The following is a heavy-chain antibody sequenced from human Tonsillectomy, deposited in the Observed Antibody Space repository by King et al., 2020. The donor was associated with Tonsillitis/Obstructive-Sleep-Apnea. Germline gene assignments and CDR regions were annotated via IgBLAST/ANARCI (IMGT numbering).Heavy chain of an antibody. CDR3: ARDSMSHYYDSSGYYTFDY. CDR2: ISPYNGDT. CDR1: GYTFTSYG. D-gene: IGHD3-22*01. Sequence: QLVQSGAEVKRPGASVRVSCKASGYTFTSYGISWVRQAPGQGLEWMGWISPYNGDTNFAQKLQGRVTMTAGTSTSTAYMELRSLRSDDTAVYYCARDSMSHYYDSSGYYTFDYWGQGTLVTVSS. V-gene: IGHV1-18*01. J-gene: IGHJ4*02.